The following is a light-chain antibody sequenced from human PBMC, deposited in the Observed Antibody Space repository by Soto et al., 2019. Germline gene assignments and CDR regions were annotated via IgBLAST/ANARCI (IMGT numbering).Light chain of an antibody. CDR2: AAS. CDR3: QQLNSYPIT. Sequence: IQLTQSPSSMSTSVGDRIPITCRASQGISSYLAWYQQKPGKAPKLLIQAASTLQSGIPSRFSGSGSGTDFTLTISSLQPEDFATYYCQQLNSYPITFGQGTRLEIK. CDR1: QGISSY. V-gene: IGKV1-9*01. J-gene: IGKJ5*01.